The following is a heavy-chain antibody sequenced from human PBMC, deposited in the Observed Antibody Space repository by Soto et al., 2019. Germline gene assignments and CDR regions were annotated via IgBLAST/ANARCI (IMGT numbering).Heavy chain of an antibody. CDR2: ISYDGSLQ. D-gene: IGHD5-18*01. CDR3: VSDRGYGHASVPYS. J-gene: IGHJ4*02. V-gene: IGHV3-30*03. CDR1: GFAFSSYG. Sequence: AQLVESGGGVVQPGMSLRRSCAASGFAFSSYGMHWVRQAPGTGLEWVAVISYDGSLQHYADSVKGRFTISRDNSKNMVLLQMSSLRAEDTAVYYCVSDRGYGHASVPYSWGQGTLVIVSS.